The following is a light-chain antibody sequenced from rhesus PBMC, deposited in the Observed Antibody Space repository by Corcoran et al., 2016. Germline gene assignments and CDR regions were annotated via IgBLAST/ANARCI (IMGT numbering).Light chain of an antibody. CDR1: SSNIGGYD. CDR2: DNN. CDR3: QSYDSSLNAVL. V-gene: IGLV1-64*01. Sequence: QSVLTQPPSVSGAPGQKVTISCTGSSSNIGGYDVHWYQQLPGTAPKLLIYDNNKRPSGISDRFSGSRSGTSASLAITGLQTEDEAGYYCQSYDSSLNAVLFGGGTRLTVL. J-gene: IGLJ3*01.